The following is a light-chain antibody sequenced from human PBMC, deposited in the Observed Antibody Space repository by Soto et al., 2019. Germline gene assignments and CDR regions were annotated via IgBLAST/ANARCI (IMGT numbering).Light chain of an antibody. CDR1: QSVSNNY. CDR3: QQYSSLWT. V-gene: IGKV3-20*01. J-gene: IGKJ1*01. Sequence: EIELTQSPATLSLSPGETATLSCRASQSVSNNYLAWYQQKPGQAPRLLIYGASSRATGIPDRFSGSGSGTDFTLSISRLEPEDFAVYYCQQYSSLWTFGQGTKVDIK. CDR2: GAS.